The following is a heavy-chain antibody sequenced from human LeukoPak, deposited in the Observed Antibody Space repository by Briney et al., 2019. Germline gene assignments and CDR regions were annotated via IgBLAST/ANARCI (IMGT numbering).Heavy chain of an antibody. J-gene: IGHJ4*02. Sequence: SETLSLTCALYGGSFKDYFWNWIRQPPGKGLEWIGEINHSGKSKYNPSLRSRVTLSVDTSKNQFSLNLRSVTAADTAIYYCGSLHQVRGLNVFDLWGQGSLVTVST. D-gene: IGHD3-10*01. V-gene: IGHV4-34*01. CDR3: GSLHQVRGLNVFDL. CDR1: GGSFKDYF. CDR2: INHSGKS.